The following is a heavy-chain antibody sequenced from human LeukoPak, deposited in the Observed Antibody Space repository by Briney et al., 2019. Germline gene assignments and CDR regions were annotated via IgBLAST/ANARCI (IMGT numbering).Heavy chain of an antibody. V-gene: IGHV4-59*01. D-gene: IGHD3-22*01. CDR2: IYYSGST. CDR1: GGSISSYY. Sequence: SETLSLTCTVSGGSISSYYWSWIRQPPGKGLEWIGYIYYSGSTNYNPSLKSRVTISVDTSKNQFSLKLSSVTAADTAVYYCARVDRDYYDSSGYRFDYWGQGTLVTVSS. J-gene: IGHJ4*02. CDR3: ARVDRDYYDSSGYRFDY.